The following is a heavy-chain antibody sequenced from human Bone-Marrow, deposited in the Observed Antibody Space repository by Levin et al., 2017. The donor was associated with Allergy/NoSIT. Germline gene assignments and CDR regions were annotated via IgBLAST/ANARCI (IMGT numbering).Heavy chain of an antibody. D-gene: IGHD3-3*01. CDR2: IWYDGSNK. J-gene: IGHJ4*02. V-gene: IGHV3-33*01. CDR1: GFTFSSYG. Sequence: GGSLRLSCAASGFTFSSYGMHWVRQAPGKGLEWVAVIWYDGSNKYYADSVKGRFTISRDNSKNTLYLQMNSLRAEDTAVYYCARSYDFWSGYSGGYFDYWGQGTLVTVSS. CDR3: ARSYDFWSGYSGGYFDY.